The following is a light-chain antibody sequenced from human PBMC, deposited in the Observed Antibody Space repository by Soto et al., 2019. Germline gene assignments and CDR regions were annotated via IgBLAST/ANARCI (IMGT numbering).Light chain of an antibody. V-gene: IGKV3D-15*01. Sequence: EIVMTQSPATLSVSPGERATLSCRASQSVSTNLAWYQQKPGQAPRLLIYGTSTRATGIPARFSGSGSGTEFTLIISSLQSEDFAVYYCQQGRTFGQGTKVEI. CDR1: QSVSTN. CDR2: GTS. J-gene: IGKJ1*01. CDR3: QQGRT.